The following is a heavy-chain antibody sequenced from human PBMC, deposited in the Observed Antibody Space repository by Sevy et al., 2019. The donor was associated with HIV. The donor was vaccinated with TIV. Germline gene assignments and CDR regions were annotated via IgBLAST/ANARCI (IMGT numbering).Heavy chain of an antibody. CDR1: GGSFSGYY. D-gene: IGHD3-10*01. Sequence: SQTLSLTCAVYGGSFSGYYWSWIRQPPGKGLEWIGEINHSGSTNYNPSLKSRVTISVDTSKNQFSLKLSSVTAADTAVYYCARGGARYYGSGTDPWYFDYWGQGTLVTVSS. CDR3: ARGGARYYGSGTDPWYFDY. V-gene: IGHV4-34*01. CDR2: INHSGST. J-gene: IGHJ4*02.